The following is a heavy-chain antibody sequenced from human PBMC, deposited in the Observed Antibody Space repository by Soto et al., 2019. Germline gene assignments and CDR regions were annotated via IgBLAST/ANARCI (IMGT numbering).Heavy chain of an antibody. V-gene: IGHV1-8*01. Sequence: QVQLVQSGAEVKKPGASVKVSCKASGYTFTSYDINWVRQATGQGLEWMGWMNPNSGNTGYAQKCQGRVTMTRNTSISTAYMELSSLRSEDTAVYYCARGNLKDYGDYFPQFSFAYWGQGTLVTVSS. CDR2: MNPNSGNT. D-gene: IGHD4-17*01. CDR1: GYTFTSYD. J-gene: IGHJ4*02. CDR3: ARGNLKDYGDYFPQFSFAY.